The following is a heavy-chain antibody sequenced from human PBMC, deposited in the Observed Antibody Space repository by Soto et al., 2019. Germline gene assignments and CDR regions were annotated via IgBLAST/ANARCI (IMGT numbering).Heavy chain of an antibody. CDR2: IIPIFGTA. J-gene: IGHJ4*02. CDR1: GGTFSSYS. V-gene: IGHV1-69*01. CDR3: ARDGGRHSGGIDY. Sequence: QVQLVQSGAEVKKPGSSVKVSCKASGGTFSSYSINWVRQAPGQGLEWMGAIIPIFGTANYAQKFQGRVTITADESTSRAYMELSSLRSEDTAVYYCARDGGRHSGGIDYWGQGTLVTVSS. D-gene: IGHD1-26*01.